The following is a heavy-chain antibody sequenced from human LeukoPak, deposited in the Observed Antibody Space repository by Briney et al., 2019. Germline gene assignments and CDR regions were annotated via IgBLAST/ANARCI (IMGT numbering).Heavy chain of an antibody. D-gene: IGHD3/OR15-3a*01. CDR3: ATSYDMGWLIGY. J-gene: IGHJ4*02. V-gene: IGHV3-7*03. CDR2: IKQDGSEK. Sequence: GGSLRLSCAASGFAFGDTWMNWVRQVPGQGLEWVANIKQDGSEKFYVASVEGRFTISRDNGKSSLYLQMNSLRAEDTALYYCATSYDMGWLIGYWGQGTLVTVSS. CDR1: GFAFGDTW.